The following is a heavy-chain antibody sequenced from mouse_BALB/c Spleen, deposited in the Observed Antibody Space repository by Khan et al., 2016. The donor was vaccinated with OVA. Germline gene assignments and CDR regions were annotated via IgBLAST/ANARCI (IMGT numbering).Heavy chain of an antibody. CDR1: GYSITSGYA. CDR2: ISYSSGT. D-gene: IGHD1-1*01. Sequence: EVQLVESGPGLVKPSQSLSLTCTVTGYSITSGYAWNWIRQFPGNKLEWMGYISYSSGTSYNPSLKSRISITRDTSKNQFFLQLNSVTTEDTATYYCARGNYYGYYFDYWGQGTTLTVSS. V-gene: IGHV3-2*02. CDR3: ARGNYYGYYFDY. J-gene: IGHJ2*01.